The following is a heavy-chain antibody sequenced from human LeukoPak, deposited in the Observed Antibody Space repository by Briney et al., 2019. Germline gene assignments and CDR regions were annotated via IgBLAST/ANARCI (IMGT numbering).Heavy chain of an antibody. D-gene: IGHD3-10*01. Sequence: SETLSLTCAVSGGSISSGGYSWSWIRQPPGKGLEWIGYIYHSGSTYYNPSLKSRVTISVDRSKNQFSLKLSSVTAADTAVYYCARSFFGEDYYYGMDVWGQGTTVTVSS. J-gene: IGHJ6*02. V-gene: IGHV4-30-2*01. CDR2: IYHSGST. CDR1: GGSISSGGYS. CDR3: ARSFFGEDYYYGMDV.